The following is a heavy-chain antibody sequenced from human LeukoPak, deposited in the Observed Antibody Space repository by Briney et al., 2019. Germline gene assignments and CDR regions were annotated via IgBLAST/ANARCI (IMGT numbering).Heavy chain of an antibody. CDR3: AGGDHAFDI. J-gene: IGHJ3*02. Sequence: SETLSLTCTVSGYSISSGYYWGWIRQPPGKGLEWIGYIYYSGSTNYNPSLKSRVTISVDTSKNQFSLKLSSVTAADTAVYYCAGGDHAFDIWGQGTMVTVSS. D-gene: IGHD2-21*02. V-gene: IGHV4-61*05. CDR2: IYYSGST. CDR1: GYSISSGYY.